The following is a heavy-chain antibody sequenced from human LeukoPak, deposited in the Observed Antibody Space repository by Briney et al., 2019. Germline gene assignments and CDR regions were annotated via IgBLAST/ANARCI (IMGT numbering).Heavy chain of an antibody. D-gene: IGHD4-17*01. Sequence: SETLSLTCTVSGGSISSSSYYWGWIRQPPGKGLEWIGSIYYSGSTYYNPSLKSRVTISVDTSKNQFSLKLSSVTAADTAVYYCARSARDYAWFDPWSQGTLVTVSS. CDR3: ARSARDYAWFDP. CDR1: GGSISSSSYY. V-gene: IGHV4-39*01. CDR2: IYYSGST. J-gene: IGHJ5*02.